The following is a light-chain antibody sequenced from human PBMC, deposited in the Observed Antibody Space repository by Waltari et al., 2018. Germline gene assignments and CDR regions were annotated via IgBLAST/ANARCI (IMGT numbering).Light chain of an antibody. V-gene: IGKV1-39*01. J-gene: IGKJ2*01. CDR2: AAS. CDR3: QQYNLFPHT. CDR1: QSIANY. Sequence: DIQMTQSPSSLSASVGDRVTITCRASQSIANYLNWYQQKPGKAPNLLIYAASSLQSGVPPRFSGSGSGTDFTLTITSLQPDDAAIYFCQQYNLFPHTFGQGTKLEIK.